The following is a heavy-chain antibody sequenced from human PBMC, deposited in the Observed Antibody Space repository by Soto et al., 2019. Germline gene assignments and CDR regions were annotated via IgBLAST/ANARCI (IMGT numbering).Heavy chain of an antibody. CDR2: IYYSGST. CDR3: ARVGSQQLVGSWHYYGMDV. Sequence: PSETVSLTCTVSGGSISSSSYYWGWIRQPPGKGLEWIGSIYYSGSTYYNPSLKSRVTISVDTSKNQFSLKLSSVTAADTAVYYCARVGSQQLVGSWHYYGMDVWGQGTTVTVSS. CDR1: GGSISSSSYY. V-gene: IGHV4-39*01. J-gene: IGHJ6*02. D-gene: IGHD6-13*01.